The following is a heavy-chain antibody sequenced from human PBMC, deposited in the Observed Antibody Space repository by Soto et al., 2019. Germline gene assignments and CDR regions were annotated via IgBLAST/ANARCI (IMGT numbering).Heavy chain of an antibody. CDR2: INPNTGGT. D-gene: IGHD2-8*01. V-gene: IGHV1-2*02. J-gene: IGHJ1*01. Sequence: QVQLVQSGAEVKKPGASVKVSCRASGYTFTRYSVLWVRQAPGQGLEWMGWINPNTGGTRFAPKFEGRVTLTTDPSVRTVYMEVRSLRSDDTAVFYCSVYFDDLQEASFWGQGTLVTVTS. CDR1: GYTFTRYS. CDR3: SVYFDDLQEASF.